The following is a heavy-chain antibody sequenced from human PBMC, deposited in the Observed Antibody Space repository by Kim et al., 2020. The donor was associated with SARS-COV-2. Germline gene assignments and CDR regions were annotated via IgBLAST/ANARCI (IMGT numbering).Heavy chain of an antibody. V-gene: IGHV4-34*01. Sequence: SETLSLTCAVYGGSFSGYYWSWIRQPPGKGLEWIGEINHSGSTNYNPSLKSRVTISVDTSKNQFSLKLSSVTAADTAVYYCARFPRRSGYGRNFDYWGQGTLVTVSS. CDR2: INHSGST. D-gene: IGHD5-12*01. J-gene: IGHJ4*02. CDR3: ARFPRRSGYGRNFDY. CDR1: GGSFSGYY.